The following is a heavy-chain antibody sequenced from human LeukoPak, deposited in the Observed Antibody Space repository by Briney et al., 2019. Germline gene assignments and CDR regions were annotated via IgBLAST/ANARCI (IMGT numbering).Heavy chain of an antibody. CDR3: ARDRDYYGSGTYDWFDS. Sequence: GGSLRLSCVASGLTFSSNFMSWVRQAPGKGLEWVSVIYSGGTTHYADSVKGRFTISRDNSKNTLYLQMNSLRAEDAAVYYCARDRDYYGSGTYDWFDSWGQGTLVTVSS. V-gene: IGHV3-66*01. CDR2: IYSGGTT. J-gene: IGHJ5*01. D-gene: IGHD3-10*01. CDR1: GLTFSSNF.